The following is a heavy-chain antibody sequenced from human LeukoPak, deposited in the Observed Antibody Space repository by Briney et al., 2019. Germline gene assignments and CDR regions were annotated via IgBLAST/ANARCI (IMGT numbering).Heavy chain of an antibody. Sequence: PGGSLRLSCAASGFTFSSYGMSWVRQAPGKGLEWVSAISGSGGSTYYADSVKGRFTISRDNAKNSLYLQMNSLRAEDTAVYYCARDGIVVVPAAMGGVYYYYYMDVWGKGTTVTISS. D-gene: IGHD2-2*01. CDR3: ARDGIVVVPAAMGGVYYYYYMDV. CDR1: GFTFSSYG. V-gene: IGHV3-23*01. CDR2: ISGSGGST. J-gene: IGHJ6*03.